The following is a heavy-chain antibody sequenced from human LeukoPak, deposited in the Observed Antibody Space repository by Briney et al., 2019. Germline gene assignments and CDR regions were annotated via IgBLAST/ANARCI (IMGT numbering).Heavy chain of an antibody. CDR3: ATDPPHGDY. J-gene: IGHJ4*02. CDR1: GLTVSSEH. Sequence: GGSLRLSCVASGLTVSSEHMSWVRQALGKGLEWVSTIHISTNTYYADSVKGRFTISRDNSENTLYLQMNSLRPEDTAVYYCATDPPHGDYWGQGTQVTVSS. V-gene: IGHV3-66*01. CDR2: IHISTNT.